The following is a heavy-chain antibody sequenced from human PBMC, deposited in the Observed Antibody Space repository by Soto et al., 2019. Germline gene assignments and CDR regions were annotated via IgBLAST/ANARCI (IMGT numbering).Heavy chain of an antibody. Sequence: EVQLVESGGGLVQPGGSLRLSCAGSGFTFNSHEMTWVRQAPGKGLEWISSISSSGGSIYYADSVKGRFTVSRDNAKNSLYLQMNSLRIEDTAVYYCGKDLSPGGLESWGQGTLVTVSS. D-gene: IGHD3-16*01. CDR1: GFTFNSHE. CDR2: ISSSGGSI. J-gene: IGHJ4*02. CDR3: GKDLSPGGLES. V-gene: IGHV3-48*03.